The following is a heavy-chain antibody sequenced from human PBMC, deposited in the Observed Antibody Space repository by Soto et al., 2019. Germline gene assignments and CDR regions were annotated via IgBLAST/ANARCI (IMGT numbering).Heavy chain of an antibody. CDR1: GGTFSSYA. CDR2: IIPIFGTA. V-gene: IGHV1-69*13. J-gene: IGHJ6*02. CDR3: ARQGGAAYYYYYGMDV. Sequence: SVKVSCKASGGTFSSYAISWVRQAPGQGLEWMGGIIPIFGTANYAQKFQGRVTITADESTSTAYMELSSLRSEDTAVYYCARQGGAAYYYYYGMDVWGQGTTVTVSS. D-gene: IGHD6-13*01.